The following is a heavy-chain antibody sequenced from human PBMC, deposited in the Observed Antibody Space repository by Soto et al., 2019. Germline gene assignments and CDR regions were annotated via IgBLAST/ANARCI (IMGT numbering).Heavy chain of an antibody. J-gene: IGHJ4*02. D-gene: IGHD3-3*01. CDR2: IYSGGST. Sequence: GGSLRLSCAASGFTVSSNYMSWVRQAPGKGLEWVSVIYSGGSTYYADSVKGRFTISRDNSKNTLYLQMNSLRAEDTAVYYCASMDYDFWSGYSANWGQGTLVTVSA. V-gene: IGHV3-53*01. CDR1: GFTVSSNY. CDR3: ASMDYDFWSGYSAN.